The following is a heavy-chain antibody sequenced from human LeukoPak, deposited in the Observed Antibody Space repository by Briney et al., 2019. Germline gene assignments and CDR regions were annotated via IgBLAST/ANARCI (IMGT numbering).Heavy chain of an antibody. CDR1: GFTFSCYW. V-gene: IGHV3-7*01. D-gene: IGHD3-22*01. Sequence: PGGSLRLSCAASGFTFSCYWMTWVRQAPGKGLEWVANIKQDGSEKHYVDSVKGRFTISRDNAKNPLYLQMNSLRAEETAVYYCARAPYYDSSCYDYWGQGTLVTVSS. CDR3: ARAPYYDSSCYDY. CDR2: IKQDGSEK. J-gene: IGHJ4*02.